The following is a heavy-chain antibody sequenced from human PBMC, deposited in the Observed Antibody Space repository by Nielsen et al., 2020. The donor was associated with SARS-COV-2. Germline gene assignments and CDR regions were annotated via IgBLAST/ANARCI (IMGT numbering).Heavy chain of an antibody. J-gene: IGHJ6*02. CDR1: GFTFSSYS. D-gene: IGHD6-19*01. CDR2: ISSSSSTI. V-gene: IGHV3-48*01. CDR3: ARDSSGWYALTTYYYYGMDV. Sequence: GESLKISCAASGFTFSSYSMNWVRQAPGKGLEWVSYISSSSSTIYYADSVKGRFTISRDNAKNSLYLQMNSLRAEDTAVYYCARDSSGWYALTTYYYYGMDVWGQGTTVTVPS.